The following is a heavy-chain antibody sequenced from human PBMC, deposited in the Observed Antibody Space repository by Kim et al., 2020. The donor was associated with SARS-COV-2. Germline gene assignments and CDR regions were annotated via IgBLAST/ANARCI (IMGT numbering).Heavy chain of an antibody. CDR2: ISSSSSYI. J-gene: IGHJ5*02. V-gene: IGHV3-21*01. Sequence: GGSLRLSCAASGFTFSSYSMNWVRQAPGKGLEWVSSISSSSSYIYYADSVKGRFTISRDNAKNSLYLQMNSLRAEDTAVYYCARDWDAYCSGGSCYNWGYSWFDPWGQGTLVTVSS. D-gene: IGHD2-15*01. CDR1: GFTFSSYS. CDR3: ARDWDAYCSGGSCYNWGYSWFDP.